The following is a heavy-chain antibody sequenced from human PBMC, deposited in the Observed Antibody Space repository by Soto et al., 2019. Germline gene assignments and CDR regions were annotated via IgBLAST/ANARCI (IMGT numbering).Heavy chain of an antibody. Sequence: QERLVQSGAEVRKPGSSVKVSCKVTGGTSTSYAINWVRHAPGQGLEWMGGIVPMFGTSKYAQKFQGRVTITADTSTNIAYMELRSLRSEDTAVYYCNRGSEYDFWSGYLWGQGTLVSVSS. CDR1: GGTSTSYA. CDR3: NRGSEYDFWSGYL. CDR2: IVPMFGTS. D-gene: IGHD3-3*01. J-gene: IGHJ4*02. V-gene: IGHV1-69*06.